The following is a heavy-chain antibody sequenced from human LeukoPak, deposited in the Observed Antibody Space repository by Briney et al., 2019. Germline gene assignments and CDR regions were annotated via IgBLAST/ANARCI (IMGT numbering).Heavy chain of an antibody. J-gene: IGHJ4*02. V-gene: IGHV1-69*04. CDR2: IIPILGIA. CDR3: ARDVVSSSYTFDY. CDR1: GGTFSSYA. Sequence: GASVKVSCKASGGTFSSYAISWVRQAPGQGLEWMGRIIPILGIANYAQKFQGRVTITADKSTSTAYMELSSLRSEDTAVYYCARDVVSSSYTFDYWGQGTLVTVSS. D-gene: IGHD1-26*01.